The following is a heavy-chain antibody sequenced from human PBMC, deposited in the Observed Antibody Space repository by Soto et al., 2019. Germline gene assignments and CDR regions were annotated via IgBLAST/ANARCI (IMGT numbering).Heavy chain of an antibody. Sequence: GGYLGLSCAASRFTFSSYRMTWVRQVPGKGLEWVSYISSSSSTIYYADSVKGRFTISRDNAKNSLYLQMNSLRAEDTAVYYCSKVCGYGHYRKDVWARGTT. J-gene: IGHJ6*02. V-gene: IGHV3-48*01. CDR1: RFTFSSYR. D-gene: IGHD6-25*01. CDR2: ISSSSSTI. CDR3: SKVCGYGHYRKDV.